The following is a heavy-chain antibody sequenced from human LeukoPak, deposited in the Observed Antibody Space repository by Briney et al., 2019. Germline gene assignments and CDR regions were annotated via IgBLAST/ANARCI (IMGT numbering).Heavy chain of an antibody. CDR2: IYPGDSDT. V-gene: IGHV5-51*01. J-gene: IGHJ6*02. CDR3: ARVRSGSYYYYYGMDV. CDR1: GYSFTSYW. Sequence: GESLKISCQGSGYSFTSYWIGWVRQMPGKGLEWMGIIYPGDSDTRYSPSFQGQVTISADKSISTAYLQWSSLKASDTAMYYCARVRSGSYYYYYGMDVWGQGTTVTVSS. D-gene: IGHD1-26*01.